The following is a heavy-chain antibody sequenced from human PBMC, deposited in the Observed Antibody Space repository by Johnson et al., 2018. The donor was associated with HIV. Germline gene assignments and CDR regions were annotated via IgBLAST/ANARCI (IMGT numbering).Heavy chain of an antibody. CDR2: ITCDGSNK. CDR3: SYDFLYERHAFDI. Sequence: QVQLVESGGGVVQPGRSLRLSCVASGFSFSSFAMHWVRQAPGKGLDWVSVITCDGSNKYYADSVKGRFTISRDNAKKSLYLQMNSLRVYNTALYYCSYDFLYERHAFDIWCKETMFTFSS. J-gene: IGHJ3*02. CDR1: GFSFSSFA. D-gene: IGHD3/OR15-3a*01. V-gene: IGHV3-30-3*01.